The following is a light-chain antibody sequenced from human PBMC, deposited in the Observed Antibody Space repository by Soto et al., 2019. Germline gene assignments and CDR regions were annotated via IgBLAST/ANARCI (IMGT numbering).Light chain of an antibody. V-gene: IGLV1-44*01. CDR1: TSNIGSNI. CDR3: AAWDDTLNALV. J-gene: IGLJ3*02. Sequence: QSVLTQPPSASGTPGQRITISCSGSTSNIGSNIVAWYQHLPGTAPKLLIYNNNQRPSGVPDRCFGSKSGSSASLAISGLQPDDESHYYCAAWDDTLNALVFGGGTKVTVL. CDR2: NNN.